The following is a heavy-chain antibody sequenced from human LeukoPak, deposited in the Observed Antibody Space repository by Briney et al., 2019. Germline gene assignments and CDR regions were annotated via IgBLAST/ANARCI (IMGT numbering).Heavy chain of an antibody. CDR3: ARFYAYWNYYYYGMDV. CDR1: GFTFSSYW. CDR2: IKQDGSEK. V-gene: IGHV3-7*01. Sequence: PGGSLRLSCAASGFTFSSYWMSWVRQAPGKGLEWVANIKQDGSEKYYVDSVKGRFTISRDNAKNSLYLQMNSLRAEDTAVYYCARFYAYWNYYYYGMDVWGQGTTVTVSS. J-gene: IGHJ6*02. D-gene: IGHD5/OR15-5a*01.